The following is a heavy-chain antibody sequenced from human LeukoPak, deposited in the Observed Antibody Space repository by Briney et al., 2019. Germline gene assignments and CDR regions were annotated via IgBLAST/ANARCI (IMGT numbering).Heavy chain of an antibody. J-gene: IGHJ4*02. CDR1: GFTFSSYA. Sequence: PGGSLRLSCAASGFTFSSYAMSWVRQAPGKGLEWVSVFSASGGSTYYADSVKGRFTISRDNSKNTLYLQMNSLRAEDTAVYYCAKVGYTSSWSHFDYWGQGTLVTVSS. CDR3: AKVGYTSSWSHFDY. V-gene: IGHV3-23*01. CDR2: FSASGGST. D-gene: IGHD6-13*01.